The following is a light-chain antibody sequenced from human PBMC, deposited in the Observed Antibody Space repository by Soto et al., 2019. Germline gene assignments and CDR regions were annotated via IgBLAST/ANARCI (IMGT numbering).Light chain of an antibody. V-gene: IGLV2-14*01. Sequence: QSALTQPASVSGSPGQSITISCTGTSSDVGAYNYVSWYQQYLGKAPKLIIYDVNNRPSGVSNRFSGSKSGNTASLTISGLQAEDEADYYCSSYTNSRTEVFGTGTKVTVL. CDR2: DVN. CDR1: SSDVGAYNY. J-gene: IGLJ1*01. CDR3: SSYTNSRTEV.